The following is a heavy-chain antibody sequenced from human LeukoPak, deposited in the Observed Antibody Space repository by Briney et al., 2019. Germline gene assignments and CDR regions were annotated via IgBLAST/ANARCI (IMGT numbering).Heavy chain of an antibody. V-gene: IGHV3-48*04. J-gene: IGHJ4*02. Sequence: GGSLRLSCPASGFTLTSYGMNWVRQAPGKGLEWVSFISSSSVTIYYADSVKGRFTISRDNAEKSLYLQMNSLRAEDTAVYYCARDRGGSYSAIDYWGQGTLVTVSS. CDR2: ISSSSVTI. D-gene: IGHD2-15*01. CDR3: ARDRGGSYSAIDY. CDR1: GFTLTSYG.